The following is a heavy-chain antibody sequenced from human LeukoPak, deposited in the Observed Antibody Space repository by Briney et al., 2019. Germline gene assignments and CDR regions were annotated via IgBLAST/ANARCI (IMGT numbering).Heavy chain of an antibody. Sequence: GGSLRLSCAASGFSFSKYWMSWVRQAPGKGLEWVANIKEDGSEKYYVDSVKGRFTISRDNAKNSLYLQMNSLRAEDTAVYYCARAVEMATKPFDYWGQGTLVTVSS. D-gene: IGHD5-24*01. V-gene: IGHV3-7*03. CDR2: IKEDGSEK. CDR1: GFSFSKYW. J-gene: IGHJ4*02. CDR3: ARAVEMATKPFDY.